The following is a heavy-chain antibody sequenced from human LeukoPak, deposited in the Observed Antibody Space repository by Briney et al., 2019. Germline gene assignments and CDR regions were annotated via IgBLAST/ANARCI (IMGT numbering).Heavy chain of an antibody. V-gene: IGHV3-74*01. CDR1: KFSFSAYW. Sequence: GGSLRLSCAASKFSFSAYWMHWVRQAPGKGLVWVSRINSDGSRTNYADSVKGRFTISRDNAKNTLYLQMNSLRAEDTAVYYCARLDGVMDVWGKGTTVTVSS. J-gene: IGHJ6*03. D-gene: IGHD5-12*01. CDR3: ARLDGVMDV. CDR2: INSDGSRT.